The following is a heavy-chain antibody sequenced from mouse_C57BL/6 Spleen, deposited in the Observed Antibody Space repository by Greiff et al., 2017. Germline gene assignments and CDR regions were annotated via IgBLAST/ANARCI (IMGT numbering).Heavy chain of an antibody. Sequence: EVQLQQSGPELVKPGASVKISCKASGYTFTDYYMNWVKQSHGKSLEWIGDINPNNGGTSYNQKFKGKATLTVDKSSSTAYMELRSLTSEDSAVYYCARHDRWLLDYWGQGTTLTVSS. D-gene: IGHD2-3*01. CDR3: ARHDRWLLDY. J-gene: IGHJ2*01. V-gene: IGHV1-26*01. CDR1: GYTFTDYY. CDR2: INPNNGGT.